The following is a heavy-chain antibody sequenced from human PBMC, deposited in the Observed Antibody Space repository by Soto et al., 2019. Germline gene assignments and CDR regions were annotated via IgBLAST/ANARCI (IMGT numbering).Heavy chain of an antibody. CDR1: GFTFSSYA. V-gene: IGHV3-30-3*01. CDR3: ARAFGTATYYYGSGSHLDY. D-gene: IGHD3-10*01. Sequence: PGGSLRLSCAASGFTFSSYAMHWVRQAPGKGLEWVAVISYDGSNKYYADSVMGRFTISRDNSKNTLYLQMNSLRAEDTAVYYCARAFGTATYYYGSGSHLDYWGQGTLVTV. J-gene: IGHJ4*02. CDR2: ISYDGSNK.